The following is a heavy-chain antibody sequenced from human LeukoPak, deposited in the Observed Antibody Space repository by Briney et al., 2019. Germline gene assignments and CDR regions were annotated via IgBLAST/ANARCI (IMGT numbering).Heavy chain of an antibody. J-gene: IGHJ6*03. CDR2: ISDTGNT. V-gene: IGHV4-59*01. D-gene: IGHD3-10*01. CDR1: GGSISSYY. CDR3: ARGVTMVQGYYYYMDV. Sequence: TSETLSLTCTVSGGSISSYYWSWIRQPPGKGLEWIGYISDTGNTNYNPSLKSRVIMSVDTSKDQFSLKLSSVTAADTAVYSCARGVTMVQGYYYYMDVWGKGTTVTVSS.